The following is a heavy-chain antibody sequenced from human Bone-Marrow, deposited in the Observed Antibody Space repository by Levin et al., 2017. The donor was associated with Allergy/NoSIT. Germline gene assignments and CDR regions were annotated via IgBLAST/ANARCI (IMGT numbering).Heavy chain of an antibody. V-gene: IGHV4-4*07. Sequence: SSETLSLTCLVSGGSTSNYYWSWIRQPAGKGLEWIGNIFTTGSTNYNPSLKNRVTMSMGPSKNQFSLNLTSVTAADTAVYYCARGGNWFDPWGQGTPVTVSS. J-gene: IGHJ5*02. CDR1: GGSTSNYY. D-gene: IGHD3-10*01. CDR3: ARGGNWFDP. CDR2: IFTTGST.